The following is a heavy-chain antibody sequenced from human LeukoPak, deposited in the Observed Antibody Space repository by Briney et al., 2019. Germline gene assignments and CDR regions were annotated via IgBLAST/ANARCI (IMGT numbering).Heavy chain of an antibody. D-gene: IGHD6-13*01. CDR3: ARDISSRRWSYYYYMDV. J-gene: IGHJ6*03. CDR2: ISSSSTYI. CDR1: GFTFSSFS. Sequence: GGSLRLSCAASGFTFSSFSMNWVRQAPGKGLEWVSSISSSSTYIYYADSVKGRFTISRDNAKNSLYLQMNSLRVEDTAVYYCARDISSRRWSYYYYMDVWGKGTMVTVSS. V-gene: IGHV3-21*01.